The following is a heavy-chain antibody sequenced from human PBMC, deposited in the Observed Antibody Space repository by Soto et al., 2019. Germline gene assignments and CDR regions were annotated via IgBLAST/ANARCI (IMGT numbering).Heavy chain of an antibody. CDR3: ARDEMVVATGSRTWHYYYGMDV. J-gene: IGHJ6*02. D-gene: IGHD2-15*01. CDR1: GGTFSTYA. Sequence: QVQLVQSGAEVKKPGSSVKVSCKSSGGTFSTYAISWVRQAPGQGLEWMGGIIPIFSTANYAQKLQGRVTITEDESTTTAYMELISLRSEDTAVYYCARDEMVVATGSRTWHYYYGMDVWGQGTTVTVSS. V-gene: IGHV1-69*12. CDR2: IIPIFSTA.